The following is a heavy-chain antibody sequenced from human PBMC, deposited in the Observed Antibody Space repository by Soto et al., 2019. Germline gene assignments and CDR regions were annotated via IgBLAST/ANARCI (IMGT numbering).Heavy chain of an antibody. V-gene: IGHV4-30-4*01. D-gene: IGHD3-22*01. CDR2: IYYSGST. CDR3: ARAYWYDNSGNSFSY. Sequence: PSETLSLTCTVSGGSISIDDYYWSWIRQPPGKGLEWIGYIYYSGSTDYNPSLKRRTSISVDTSKNEFSLRLNSVTVADTAVYYCARAYWYDNSGNSFSYWGQGTLVTVSS. CDR1: GGSISIDDYY. J-gene: IGHJ4*02.